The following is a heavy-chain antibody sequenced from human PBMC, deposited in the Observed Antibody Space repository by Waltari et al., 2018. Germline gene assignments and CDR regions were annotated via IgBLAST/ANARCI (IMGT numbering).Heavy chain of an antibody. J-gene: IGHJ4*02. CDR3: ARDLMRMATTNGPVGY. CDR2: INPNSGGT. V-gene: IGHV1-2*02. CDR1: GYPFTGYY. Sequence: QVQLVQSGAEVKKPGASVKVSCKASGYPFTGYYMHWVRQAPGQGLEWMGWINPNSGGTNYAQKFQGRVTMTRDTSISTAYMELSRLRSDDTAVYYCARDLMRMATTNGPVGYWGQGTLVTVSS. D-gene: IGHD5-12*01.